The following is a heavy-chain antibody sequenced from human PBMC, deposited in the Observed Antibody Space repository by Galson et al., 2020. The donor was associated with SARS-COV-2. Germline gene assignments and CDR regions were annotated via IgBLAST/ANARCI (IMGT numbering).Heavy chain of an antibody. Sequence: GGSLRLSCAASGFTFSTYGMHWVRQAPGKGLEWVAIISYDGTYEDYADSVKGRFTISRDNSKNTLQLQMNSLRHEDAALYYCAKDHFTGYMYPYWLDNWGQGTLVTVSS. V-gene: IGHV3-30*18. J-gene: IGHJ4*02. D-gene: IGHD5-18*01. CDR1: GFTFSTYG. CDR2: ISYDGTYE. CDR3: AKDHFTGYMYPYWLDN.